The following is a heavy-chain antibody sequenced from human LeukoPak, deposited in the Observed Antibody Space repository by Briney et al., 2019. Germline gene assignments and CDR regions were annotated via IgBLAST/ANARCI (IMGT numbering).Heavy chain of an antibody. V-gene: IGHV3-23*01. CDR3: AKGSSSGWSGNYFDY. CDR1: GFTFSSYA. CDR2: ISGSGGST. J-gene: IGHJ4*02. D-gene: IGHD6-19*01. Sequence: GGSLRLSCAASGFTFSSYAMSWVRQAPGKGLEWVSTISGSGGSTYYADSVKGRFTISRDNSKNTLSLQMSSLRVEDTAVYYCAKGSSSGWSGNYFDYWGQGTLVTVSS.